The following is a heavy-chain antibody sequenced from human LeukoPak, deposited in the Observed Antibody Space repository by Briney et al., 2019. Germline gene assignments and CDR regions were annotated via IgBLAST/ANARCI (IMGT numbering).Heavy chain of an antibody. Sequence: PSETLSLTCTVSGGSISSNNHYWGWIRQPPGKGLEWIGSIYYSGTTFYNPSLKSRLTVSVDTSKNQFSLKLTFVTAADTAMYFCARFYGDPYGMDVWGQGTTGTVSS. CDR3: ARFYGDPYGMDV. CDR2: IYYSGTT. CDR1: GGSISSNNHY. J-gene: IGHJ6*02. D-gene: IGHD4-17*01. V-gene: IGHV4-39*07.